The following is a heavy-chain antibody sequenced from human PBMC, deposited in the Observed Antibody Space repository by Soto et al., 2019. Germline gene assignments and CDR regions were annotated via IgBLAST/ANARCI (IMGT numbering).Heavy chain of an antibody. J-gene: IGHJ5*02. V-gene: IGHV4-59*01. CDR1: DGSISNSY. CDR2: ISYTGST. D-gene: IGHD2-2*01. Sequence: PSETLSLTCTVSDGSISNSYWSWIRKPPGKGLEWIGYISYTGSTNYNPSLKSRVTISVDTSKSQFSLKLSSVTAADAAVYYCARGELRLPTAHGWFDPWGQGTPVTVSS. CDR3: ARGELRLPTAHGWFDP.